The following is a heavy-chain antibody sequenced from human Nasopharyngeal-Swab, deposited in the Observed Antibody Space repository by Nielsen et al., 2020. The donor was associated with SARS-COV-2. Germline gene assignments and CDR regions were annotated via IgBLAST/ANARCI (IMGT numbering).Heavy chain of an antibody. V-gene: IGHV3-48*01. J-gene: IGHJ6*03. D-gene: IGHD4-11*01. CDR3: ARDRATVIGYYYYYMDV. CDR1: GFTFSSYS. Sequence: GGSLRLSCAASGFTFSSYSMNWVRQAPGKGLEWVSYISSSSSTIYYADSVKGRFTISRDNAKNSLYLQMNSLRAEDTAVYYCARDRATVIGYYYYYMDVWGKGTTVTVSS. CDR2: ISSSSSTI.